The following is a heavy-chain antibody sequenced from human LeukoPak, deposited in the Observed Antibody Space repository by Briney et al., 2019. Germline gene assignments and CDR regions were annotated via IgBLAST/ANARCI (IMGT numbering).Heavy chain of an antibody. Sequence: PGRSLRLSCAASGFTFSSYAMHWVRQAPGKGLEWVAVISYDGSNKYYADSVKGRFTISRDNSKNTLYLQMNSLRAEDTAVYYCAKDLGYVNYYYGMDVWGQGTTVTVSS. D-gene: IGHD1-1*01. CDR3: AKDLGYVNYYYGMDV. CDR2: ISYDGSNK. J-gene: IGHJ6*02. CDR1: GFTFSSYA. V-gene: IGHV3-30-3*01.